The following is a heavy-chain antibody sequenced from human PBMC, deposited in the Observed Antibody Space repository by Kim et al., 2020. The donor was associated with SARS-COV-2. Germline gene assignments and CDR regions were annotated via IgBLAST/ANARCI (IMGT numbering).Heavy chain of an antibody. V-gene: IGHV3-23*01. CDR3: AKGGYASGSLDY. J-gene: IGHJ4*02. Sequence: YYADSVKGRFTISRDNSKNTLYLQMSSLRADDTAVYYCAKGGYASGSLDYWGQGTLVTVSP. D-gene: IGHD3-10*01.